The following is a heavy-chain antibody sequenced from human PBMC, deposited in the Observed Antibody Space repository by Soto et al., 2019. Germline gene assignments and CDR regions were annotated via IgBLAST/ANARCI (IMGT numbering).Heavy chain of an antibody. CDR2: IFHSGST. CDR3: VRGGIAGNWFDP. Sequence: QVQLQESGPGLVKPSQTLSLTCSVSGGSITSGGFYWSWIRQHPEKGLEWIAYIFHSGSTDFNPSLKGRIIISADTSKNQFSLKLTSVTAADTAVYYCVRGGIAGNWFDPRGQGTLVTVSS. D-gene: IGHD6-13*01. CDR1: GGSITSGGFY. V-gene: IGHV4-31*03. J-gene: IGHJ5*02.